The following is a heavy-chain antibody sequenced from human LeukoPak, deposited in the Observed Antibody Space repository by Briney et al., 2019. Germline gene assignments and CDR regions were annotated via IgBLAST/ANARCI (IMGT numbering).Heavy chain of an antibody. CDR1: GFTFSSYA. CDR3: ARDGSGWSVY. D-gene: IGHD6-19*01. CDR2: ISYDGSNK. J-gene: IGHJ4*02. V-gene: IGHV3-30-3*01. Sequence: GGSLRLSCAASGFTFSSYAMHWVRQAPGKGLEWVAVISYDGSNKYYADSVKGRFTISRDNSKNTLYLQMNSLRAEDTAVYYCARDGSGWSVYWGQGTLVTVSS.